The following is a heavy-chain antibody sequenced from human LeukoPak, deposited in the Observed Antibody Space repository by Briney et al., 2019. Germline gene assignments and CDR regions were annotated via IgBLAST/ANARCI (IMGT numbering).Heavy chain of an antibody. V-gene: IGHV3-48*03. CDR1: GFTFSSYE. CDR2: ISSSASTR. Sequence: GGSLRLSCAASGFTFSSYEMNWVRQAPGKGLEWVSYISSSASTRTYADSVKGRFTISRDNGKNSLHLEMNSLRAEDTAVYYCAREIVSSVAGNFDYWGQGTLVTVSS. J-gene: IGHJ4*02. D-gene: IGHD6-19*01. CDR3: AREIVSSVAGNFDY.